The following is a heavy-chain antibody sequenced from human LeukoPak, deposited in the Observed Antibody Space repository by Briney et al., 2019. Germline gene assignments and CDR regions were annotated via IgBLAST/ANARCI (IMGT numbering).Heavy chain of an antibody. D-gene: IGHD4-11*01. CDR2: ISGSGGST. V-gene: IGHV3-23*01. Sequence: GGSLRLSCAASGFIFSDTAMSWVRQAPGKGLGWVSAISGSGGSTYYADSVKGRFTISRDNSKNTLYLQMNSLRAEDTAVYYCAKDSDYIPVDYWGQGTLVTVSS. CDR3: AKDSDYIPVDY. J-gene: IGHJ4*02. CDR1: GFIFSDTA.